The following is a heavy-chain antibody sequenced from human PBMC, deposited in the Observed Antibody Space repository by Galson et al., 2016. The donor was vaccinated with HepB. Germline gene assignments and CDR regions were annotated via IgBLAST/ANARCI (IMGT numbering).Heavy chain of an antibody. V-gene: IGHV2-5*02. J-gene: IGHJ4*02. CDR1: GFSLSTSGVS. D-gene: IGHD4-17*01. CDR3: AHRYNGDHGFDY. Sequence: PALVKPTQTLTLTCTFSGFSLSTSGVSVGWIRQPPGKALEWLALIYWDDDKRYSPSLGSRLTITKDTSKNQVVLTMADLDPVDTATYYCAHRYNGDHGFDYWGQGTPVTVSS. CDR2: IYWDDDK.